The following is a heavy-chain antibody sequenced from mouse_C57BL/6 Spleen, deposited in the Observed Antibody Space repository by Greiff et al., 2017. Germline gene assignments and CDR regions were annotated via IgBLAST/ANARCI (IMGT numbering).Heavy chain of an antibody. D-gene: IGHD1-1*01. CDR1: GYSITSGYY. J-gene: IGHJ1*03. V-gene: IGHV3-6*01. Sequence: EVQRVESGPGLVKPSQSLSLTCSVTGYSITSGYYWNWIRQFPGNKLEWMGYISYDGSNNYNPSLKNRISITRDTSKNQFFLKLNSVTTEDTATYYCARRYGSSHWYFDVWGTGTTVTVSS. CDR2: ISYDGSN. CDR3: ARRYGSSHWYFDV.